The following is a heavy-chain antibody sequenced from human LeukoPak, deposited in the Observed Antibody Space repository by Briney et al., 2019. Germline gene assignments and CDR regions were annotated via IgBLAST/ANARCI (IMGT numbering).Heavy chain of an antibody. CDR3: ARRAAAGTHAFDI. D-gene: IGHD6-13*01. CDR2: IYHSGST. Sequence: SETLSLTCAVSGGSISSGGYSWSWIRQLPGKGLEWIGYIYHSGSTYYNPSLKSRVTISVDRSKNQFSLKLSSVTAADTAVYYCARRAAAGTHAFDIWGQGTMVTVSS. J-gene: IGHJ3*02. V-gene: IGHV4-30-2*01. CDR1: GGSISSGGYS.